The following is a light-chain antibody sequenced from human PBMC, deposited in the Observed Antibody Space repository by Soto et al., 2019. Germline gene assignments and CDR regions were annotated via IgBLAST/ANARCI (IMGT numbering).Light chain of an antibody. CDR1: QSVSSSY. CDR3: QQYGSSPPIT. J-gene: IGKJ5*01. V-gene: IGKV3-20*01. Sequence: EMVLTQSPGTLSLSPGERATLSCRASQSVSSSYLAWYQQKPGQAPRLLIYGASSRATCIPDRFSGSGSGTDFTLTISRLEPEDFTVYYCQQYGSSPPITFGQGTRLEIK. CDR2: GAS.